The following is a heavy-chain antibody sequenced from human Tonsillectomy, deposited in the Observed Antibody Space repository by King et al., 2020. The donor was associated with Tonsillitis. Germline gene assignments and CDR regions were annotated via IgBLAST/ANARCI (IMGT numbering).Heavy chain of an antibody. V-gene: IGHV1-2*02. Sequence: VQLVESGAEVKKPGASLKVSCTTSEYTFTDYYIHWVRQAPGQGLEWMGWVNPNSGGTNYARKFQGRVTMTSDTSISTAYMELSRLRSDDMAVYYCSRETLAFDCWGQGTLVTVSS. CDR3: SRETLAFDC. CDR2: VNPNSGGT. CDR1: EYTFTDYY. J-gene: IGHJ4*02.